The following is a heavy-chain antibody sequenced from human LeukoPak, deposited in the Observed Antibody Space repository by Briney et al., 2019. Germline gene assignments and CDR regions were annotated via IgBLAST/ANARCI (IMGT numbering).Heavy chain of an antibody. Sequence: SETLSLTCSVSGGSISSSNYYWGWIRQSPGKGLEWIGSIYYSGSTYYNPSLKSRLTISVDTYKNQFSLKLSSVTAADTAVYYCVRQKITTSDYWGQGNMVTVSS. V-gene: IGHV4-39*01. D-gene: IGHD4-11*01. CDR1: GGSISSSNYY. J-gene: IGHJ4*02. CDR3: VRQKITTSDY. CDR2: IYYSGST.